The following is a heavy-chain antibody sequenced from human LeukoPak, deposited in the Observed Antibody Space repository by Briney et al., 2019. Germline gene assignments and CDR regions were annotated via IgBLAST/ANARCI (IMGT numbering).Heavy chain of an antibody. J-gene: IGHJ6*03. CDR1: GGSISSYY. Sequence: SETLSLTCTVSGGSISSYYWSWIRQPPGKGLEWIGYIYYSGSTNYNPSLKSRVTISVDTSKNQFSLKLNSVTAADTAVYYCARVRRLDYYYYYYMDVWGKGTTVTISS. CDR3: ARVRRLDYYYYYYMDV. D-gene: IGHD3-9*01. V-gene: IGHV4-59*01. CDR2: IYYSGST.